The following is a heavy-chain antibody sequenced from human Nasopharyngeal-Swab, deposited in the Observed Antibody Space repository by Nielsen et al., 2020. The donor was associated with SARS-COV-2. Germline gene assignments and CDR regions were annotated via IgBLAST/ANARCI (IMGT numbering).Heavy chain of an antibody. CDR2: INPSGGST. Sequence: ASVTVSCKASGYTFTRYYMHWVRQAPGQGLEGRGIINPSGGSTSYAQKFQGRVTMTRDTSTSTVYMELSSLRSEDTAVYYCARDEVGTGYWTGYGMDVWGQGTTVTVSS. J-gene: IGHJ6*02. CDR1: GYTFTRYY. D-gene: IGHD3/OR15-3a*01. V-gene: IGHV1-46*01. CDR3: ARDEVGTGYWTGYGMDV.